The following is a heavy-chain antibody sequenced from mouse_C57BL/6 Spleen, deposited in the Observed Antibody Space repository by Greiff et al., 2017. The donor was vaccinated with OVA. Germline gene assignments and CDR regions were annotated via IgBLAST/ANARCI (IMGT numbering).Heavy chain of an antibody. CDR2: IDPSDSYT. CDR1: GYTFTSYW. CDR3: ASRQATGFAY. D-gene: IGHD3-2*02. Sequence: VQLQQPGAELVKPGASVKLSCKASGYTFTSYWMQWVKQRPGQGLEWIGEIDPSDSYTNYNQKFKGKATLTVDTSSSTAYMQLSSLTSEDSAVYYCASRQATGFAYWGQGTLVTVSA. J-gene: IGHJ3*01. V-gene: IGHV1-50*01.